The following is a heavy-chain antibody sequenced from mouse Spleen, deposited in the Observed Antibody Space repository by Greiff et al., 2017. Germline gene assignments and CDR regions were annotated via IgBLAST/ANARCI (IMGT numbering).Heavy chain of an antibody. Sequence: QVHVKQSGAELVRPGTSVTLSCKASGYTFTDYEMHWVKQTPVHGLEWIGAIDPETGGTAYNQKFEGKAILTADKSSSPAYMELRRLTSEDSAVYYCTRSGPFAYWGQGTLVTVSA. CDR2: IDPETGGT. J-gene: IGHJ3*01. V-gene: IGHV1-15*01. CDR1: GYTFTDYE. CDR3: TRSGPFAY.